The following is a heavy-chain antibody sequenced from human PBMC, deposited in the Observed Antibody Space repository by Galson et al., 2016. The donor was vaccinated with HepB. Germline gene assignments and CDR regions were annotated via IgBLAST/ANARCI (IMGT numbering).Heavy chain of an antibody. D-gene: IGHD3-10*01. V-gene: IGHV3-23*01. CDR1: GFSFDDNA. CDR3: TRERYFGSGGRFFGLDV. CDR2: VNGGGAST. Sequence: SLRLSCAAFGFSFDDNAMSWVRQAPGKGLEWVAGVNGGGASTNYAGSVKGRFTISRDNSQNTLFLQMNSLTVEDTAIYYCTRERYFGSGGRFFGLDVWGQGTTVTVFS. J-gene: IGHJ6*02.